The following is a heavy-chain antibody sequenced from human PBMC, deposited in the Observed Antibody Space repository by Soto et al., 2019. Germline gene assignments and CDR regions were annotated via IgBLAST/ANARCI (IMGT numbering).Heavy chain of an antibody. V-gene: IGHV1-2*04. D-gene: IGHD3-10*01. Sequence: ASVKVSCKASGYTFTGYYMHWVRQAPGQGLEWMGWINPNSGGTNYAQKFQGWVTMTRDTSISTAYMELSRLRSDDTAVYYCARDGFPWFYYGSGSSPWGSAFVYWGQGTLVTVSS. CDR3: ARDGFPWFYYGSGSSPWGSAFVY. J-gene: IGHJ4*02. CDR2: INPNSGGT. CDR1: GYTFTGYY.